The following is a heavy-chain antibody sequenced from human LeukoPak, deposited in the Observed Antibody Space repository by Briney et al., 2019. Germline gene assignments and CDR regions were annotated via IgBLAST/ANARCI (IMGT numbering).Heavy chain of an antibody. D-gene: IGHD1-20*01. Sequence: ASVKVSCKASGYIFTNFGISWVRQAPGQGLECMGIINPSGGSTSYAQKFQGRVTMTRDMSTSTVYMELSSLRSEDTAVYYCARLTGTTTVAFDIWGQGTMVTVSS. CDR2: INPSGGST. V-gene: IGHV1-46*01. J-gene: IGHJ3*02. CDR1: GYIFTNFG. CDR3: ARLTGTTTVAFDI.